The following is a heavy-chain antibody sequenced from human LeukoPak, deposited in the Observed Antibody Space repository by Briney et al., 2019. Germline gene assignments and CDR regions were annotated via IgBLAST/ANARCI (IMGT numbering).Heavy chain of an antibody. CDR2: IKQDGSEK. J-gene: IGHJ4*02. CDR1: GFTFSSCW. D-gene: IGHD6-19*01. V-gene: IGHV3-7*03. Sequence: GGSLRLSCAASGFTFSSCWMSWVRQAPGKGLEWVANIKQDGSEKYYVDSVKGRFTISRDNAKNSLYLQMNSLRAEDTAVYYCARDLTHSGWYDDYFDYWGQGTLVTVSS. CDR3: ARDLTHSGWYDDYFDY.